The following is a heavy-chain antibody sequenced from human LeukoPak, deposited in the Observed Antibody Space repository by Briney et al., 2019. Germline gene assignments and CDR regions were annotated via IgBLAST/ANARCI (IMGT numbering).Heavy chain of an antibody. CDR3: ALVVYGDISQRNYGMAV. CDR2: ISYSGST. D-gene: IGHD4-17*01. V-gene: IGHV4-31*03. J-gene: IGHJ6*02. CDR1: GGSLSTDGYY. Sequence: KSSQTLSLTCTVSGGSLSTDGYYWSWIRQHPGKGLEWIGYISYSGSTYYNPSLKSRLTISVDTSKNQISLKLNSVSAADTALYYCALVVYGDISQRNYGMAVWGQGTTVTVSS.